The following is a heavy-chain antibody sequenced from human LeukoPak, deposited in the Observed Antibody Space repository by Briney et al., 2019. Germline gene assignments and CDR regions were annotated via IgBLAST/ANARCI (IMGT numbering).Heavy chain of an antibody. CDR2: IKQDGSEK. J-gene: IGHJ4*02. CDR1: GFTLSSYW. Sequence: GGSLRLSCAASGFTLSSYWMSWVRQAPGKGLEWVANIKQDGSEKYYVDSVKGRFTISRDNAKNSLYLQMNSLRAEDTAVYYCARSPWWLIDYWGQGTLVTVSS. D-gene: IGHD2-15*01. CDR3: ARSPWWLIDY. V-gene: IGHV3-7*01.